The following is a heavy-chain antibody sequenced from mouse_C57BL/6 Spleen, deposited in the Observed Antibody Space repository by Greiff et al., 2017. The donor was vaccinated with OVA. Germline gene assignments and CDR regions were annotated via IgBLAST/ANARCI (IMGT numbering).Heavy chain of an antibody. CDR1: GYTFTSYW. CDR2: IHPNSGST. Sequence: VQLQQSGAELVKPGASVKLSCKASGYTFTSYWMHWVKQRPGQGLEWIGMIHPNSGSTNYNEKFKSKATLTVDKSSSTAYMQLSSLTSEDSAVYYCARQGVYDYDGPYAMDYWGQGTSVTVSS. D-gene: IGHD2-4*01. V-gene: IGHV1-64*01. J-gene: IGHJ4*01. CDR3: ARQGVYDYDGPYAMDY.